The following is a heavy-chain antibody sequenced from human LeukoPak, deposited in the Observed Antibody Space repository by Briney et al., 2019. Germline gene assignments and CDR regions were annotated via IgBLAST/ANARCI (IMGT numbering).Heavy chain of an antibody. Sequence: SETLSLTCAVSGYSISSGYYWGWIRQPPGKGLEWIGSLYHSGSTYYNPSLKSRVTISVDTSKNQFSLKLSSVTAADTAVYYCARTGISACPVYWGQGTLVTVSS. CDR2: LYHSGST. CDR1: GYSISSGYY. J-gene: IGHJ4*02. V-gene: IGHV4-38-2*01. D-gene: IGHD3-3*02. CDR3: ARTGISACPVY.